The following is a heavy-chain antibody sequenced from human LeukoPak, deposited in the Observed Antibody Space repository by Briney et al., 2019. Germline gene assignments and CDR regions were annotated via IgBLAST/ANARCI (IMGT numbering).Heavy chain of an antibody. D-gene: IGHD6-19*01. CDR1: GGSISSYY. J-gene: IGHJ6*03. V-gene: IGHV4-59*01. Sequence: PSETLSVTCTVPGGSISSYYWSWIRQPPGKGLEWIGYIYYSGSTNYNPSLKSRVTISVDTSKNQFSLKLSSVTAADTAVYYCARCGSGPRHYYYYYMDVWGKGTTVTVSS. CDR2: IYYSGST. CDR3: ARCGSGPRHYYYYYMDV.